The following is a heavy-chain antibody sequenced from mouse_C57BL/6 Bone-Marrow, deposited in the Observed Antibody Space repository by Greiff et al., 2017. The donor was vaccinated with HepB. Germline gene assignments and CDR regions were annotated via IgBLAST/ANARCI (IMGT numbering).Heavy chain of an antibody. Sequence: VKLQESGAELVRPGTSVKMSCKASGYTFTNYWIGWAKQRPGHGLEWIGDIYPGGGYTNYNEKFKGKATLTADKSSSTAYMQFSSLTSEDSAIYYCARSYYYGSSYGYWGQGTTLTVSS. CDR2: IYPGGGYT. J-gene: IGHJ2*01. CDR1: GYTFTNYW. V-gene: IGHV1-63*01. D-gene: IGHD1-1*01. CDR3: ARSYYYGSSYGY.